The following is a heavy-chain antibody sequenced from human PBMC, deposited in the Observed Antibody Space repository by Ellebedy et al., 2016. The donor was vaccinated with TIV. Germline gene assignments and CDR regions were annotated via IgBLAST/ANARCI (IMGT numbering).Heavy chain of an antibody. D-gene: IGHD3-3*02. CDR1: GFTFSSYD. Sequence: GESLKISCAASGFTFSSYDMHWVRQAPGKGLEWVAFISHDGTEKNYADSVKGRFTVSRDKSKNTLFLHMNSLRPEDTAVYSCARTFLSYSFDYWGQGTLVTVSS. CDR3: ARTFLSYSFDY. J-gene: IGHJ4*02. CDR2: ISHDGTEK. V-gene: IGHV3-30*03.